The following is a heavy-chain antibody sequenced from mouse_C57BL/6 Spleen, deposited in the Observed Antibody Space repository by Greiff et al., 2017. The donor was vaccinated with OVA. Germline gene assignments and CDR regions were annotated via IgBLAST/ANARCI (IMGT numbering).Heavy chain of an antibody. Sequence: VQLQQSGPGLVQPSQSLSITCTVSGFSLTSYGVHWVRQSPGKGLEWLGVIWSGGSTDYNAAFISRLSISKDNSKSQVFFKMNSLQADDTAIYYCATPLGYFDVWGTGTTVTVSS. V-gene: IGHV2-2*01. D-gene: IGHD6-1*01. CDR1: GFSLTSYG. CDR3: ATPLGYFDV. J-gene: IGHJ1*03. CDR2: IWSGGST.